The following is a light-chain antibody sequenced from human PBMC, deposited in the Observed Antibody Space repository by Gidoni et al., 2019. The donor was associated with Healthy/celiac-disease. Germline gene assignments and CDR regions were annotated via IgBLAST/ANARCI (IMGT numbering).Light chain of an antibody. J-gene: IGLJ2*01. Sequence: QSALTQPASVSGSPGQSITISCTGTSSAVGSYNLVSWYQHHPGKAPKLMIYEGSKRPSGVSNRFSGSKSGNTASLTLSGLQADDEADYYCCSYAGSSTFGVVFGGGTKLTVL. CDR2: EGS. CDR3: CSYAGSSTFGVV. CDR1: SSAVGSYNL. V-gene: IGLV2-23*03.